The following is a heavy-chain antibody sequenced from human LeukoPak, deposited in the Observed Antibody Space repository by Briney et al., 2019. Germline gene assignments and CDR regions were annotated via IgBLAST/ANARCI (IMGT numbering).Heavy chain of an antibody. D-gene: IGHD3-22*01. CDR1: GFTFSSYG. CDR2: IWYDGSNK. V-gene: IGHV3-33*01. CDR3: ARGFYYDSSGYYVYYFDY. Sequence: GGSLRLSCAASGFTFSSYGMHWVRQAPGKGLEWVAVIWYDGSNKYYADSVKGRFTISRDNSKNTLYLQMNSLRAEDTAVYYCARGFYYDSSGYYVYYFDYWGQGTLATVSS. J-gene: IGHJ4*02.